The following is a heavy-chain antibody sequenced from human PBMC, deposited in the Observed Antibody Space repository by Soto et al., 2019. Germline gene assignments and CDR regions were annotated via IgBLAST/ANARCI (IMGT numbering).Heavy chain of an antibody. Sequence: ASVKVSCKASGYTFTTHGTSWVRQAPGQGLEWMGWVSGDNGHTNYAQSLQGRVTMTTDTSTSTAYMELRSLRSDDTAVYYCARGVGSGSYYNQYNWFDPWGQGTLVTVSS. CDR1: GYTFTTHG. CDR3: ARGVGSGSYYNQYNWFDP. D-gene: IGHD3-10*01. CDR2: VSGDNGHT. J-gene: IGHJ5*02. V-gene: IGHV1-18*01.